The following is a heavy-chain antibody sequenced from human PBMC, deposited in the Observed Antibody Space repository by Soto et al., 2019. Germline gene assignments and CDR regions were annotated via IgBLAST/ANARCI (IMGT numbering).Heavy chain of an antibody. CDR3: ARTPLLRYYGSGGSCYFQFDY. CDR1: GYTFTSYY. V-gene: IGHV1-46*01. J-gene: IGHJ4*02. Sequence: ASVKVSCKASGYTFTSYYMHRVRQAPGQGLEWMGRIYPSGGSTDYAQKFQGRVTMTTDTSTSTAYMELRSLRSDDTAVYYCARTPLLRYYGSGGSCYFQFDYWGQGTLVPVSS. CDR2: IYPSGGST. D-gene: IGHD2-15*01.